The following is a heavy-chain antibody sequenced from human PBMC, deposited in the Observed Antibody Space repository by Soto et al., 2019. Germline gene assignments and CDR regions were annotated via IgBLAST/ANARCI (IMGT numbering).Heavy chain of an antibody. J-gene: IGHJ5*01. CDR1: GYTSADFG. CDR3: VREQKYFRVNGNWLDS. D-gene: IGHD2-2*01. CDR2: VSGNNGAS. V-gene: IGHV1-18*04. Sequence: ASVKVSCKASGYTSADFGISWVRQAPGQGLEWMGWVSGNNGASNPAPKVQGRITMTLDTSTGVSYMALRSLRSDDTAIYYCVREQKYFRVNGNWLDSWGQGAMVTVSS.